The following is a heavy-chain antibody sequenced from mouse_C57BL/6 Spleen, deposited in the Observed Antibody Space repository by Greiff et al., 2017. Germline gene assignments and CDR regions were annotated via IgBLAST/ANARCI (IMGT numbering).Heavy chain of an antibody. J-gene: IGHJ3*01. D-gene: IGHD2-4*01. CDR1: GFTFSDAW. V-gene: IGHV6-6*01. CDR3: AYDYDWFAY. Sequence: EVKLMESGGGLVQPGGSMKLSCAASGFTFSDAWMDWVRQSPEKGLEWVAEIRNKANNPATYYAESLKGRFTISRDDYKSSVYLQMNSLRAEDTGIYYWAYDYDWFAYWGQGNLVTVSA. CDR2: IRNKANNPAT.